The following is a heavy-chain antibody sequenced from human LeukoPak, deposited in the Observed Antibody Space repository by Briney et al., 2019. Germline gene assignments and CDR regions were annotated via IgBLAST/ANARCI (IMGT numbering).Heavy chain of an antibody. CDR1: GGSFSGYY. V-gene: IGHV4-34*01. CDR3: ARVDYDFWSGYSRGAFDI. D-gene: IGHD3-3*01. J-gene: IGHJ3*02. Sequence: PSENLSLTCAVYGGSFSGYYWSWIRQPPGKGLEWIGEINHSGSTNYNPSLKSRVTISVDTSKNQFSLKLSSVTAADTAVYYCARVDYDFWSGYSRGAFDIWGQGTMVTVSS. CDR2: INHSGST.